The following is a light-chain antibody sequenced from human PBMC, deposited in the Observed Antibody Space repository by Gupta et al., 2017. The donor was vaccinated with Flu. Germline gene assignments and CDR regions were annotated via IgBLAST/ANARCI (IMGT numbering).Light chain of an antibody. Sequence: IQMTQSPSSLSASVGDRVTITCRASQGIGNELGWYQQKPGKAPKVLIYAASNLQSGVPSRFSGSGSGTDFTLTISSLQPEDFATYYCLQDYKFPRTFGQGTKVEFK. CDR1: QGIGNE. CDR3: LQDYKFPRT. J-gene: IGKJ1*01. CDR2: AAS. V-gene: IGKV1-6*01.